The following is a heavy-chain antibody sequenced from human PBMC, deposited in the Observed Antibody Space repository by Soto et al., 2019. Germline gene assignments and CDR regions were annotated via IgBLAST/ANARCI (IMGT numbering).Heavy chain of an antibody. CDR2: INAGNGNT. CDR1: GYTFTSYA. Sequence: ASVKVSCKASGYTFTSYAMHWVRQAPGQRLEWMGWINAGNGNTKYSQKFQGRVTITRDTSASTAYMELSSLRSEDTAVYYCASRGYSSSWYGVFYYLDYWGHGTLVTVSS. V-gene: IGHV1-3*01. D-gene: IGHD6-13*01. CDR3: ASRGYSSSWYGVFYYLDY. J-gene: IGHJ4*01.